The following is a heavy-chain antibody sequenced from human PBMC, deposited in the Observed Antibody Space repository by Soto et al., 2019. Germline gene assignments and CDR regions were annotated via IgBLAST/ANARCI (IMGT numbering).Heavy chain of an antibody. D-gene: IGHD5-18*01. CDR2: INNSGST. J-gene: IGHJ6*02. CDR3: ATPPNGYTSGMHV. V-gene: IGHV4-31*03. Sequence: QVQLQESGPGLVKPSQTLSLTCNVSGGSISSGGNYWGWIRQHPGKGLEWIGDINNSGSTYYNPSLQSRVTISLHPSKNPLSLKLSSVTAADTDVYYCATPPNGYTSGMHVWGQGTTVTVSS. CDR1: GGSISSGGNY.